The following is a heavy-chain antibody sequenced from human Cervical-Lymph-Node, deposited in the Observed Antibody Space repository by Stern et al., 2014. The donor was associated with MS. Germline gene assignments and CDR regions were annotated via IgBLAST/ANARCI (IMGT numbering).Heavy chain of an antibody. CDR3: SRRAWGFDSSGYYFGGFDI. J-gene: IGHJ3*02. CDR2: ISRNSTYV. D-gene: IGHD3-22*01. CDR1: GFTFSDFT. V-gene: IGHV3-21*02. Sequence: EVQLVESGGGLVKPGGSLRLSCAASGFTFSDFTMNWVRQVPGKGLEWVASISRNSTYVYYADSLKARFTISRDNVKKSVSLQMNSLRAEDTAVYYCSRRAWGFDSSGYYFGGFDIWGQGTVVTVSS.